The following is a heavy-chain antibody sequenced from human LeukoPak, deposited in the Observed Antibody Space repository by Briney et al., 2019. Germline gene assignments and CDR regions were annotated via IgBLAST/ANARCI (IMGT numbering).Heavy chain of an antibody. CDR2: ISNSGGNT. CDR3: AKVWDSSGYYYYFDY. V-gene: IGHV3-23*01. D-gene: IGHD3-22*01. J-gene: IGHJ4*02. Sequence: GGSLRLSCGASGFTFSSYPMGWVRQAPGKGLEWVSAISNSGGNTYYADPVKGRFTISRDNSKNILYLQMSSLRAEDTAVYHCAKVWDSSGYYYYFDYWGRGTLVTVSS. CDR1: GFTFSSYP.